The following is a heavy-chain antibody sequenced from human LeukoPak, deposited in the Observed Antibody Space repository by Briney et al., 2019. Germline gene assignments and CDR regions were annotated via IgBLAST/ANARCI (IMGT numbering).Heavy chain of an antibody. CDR2: MNPNSGNT. Sequence: GASVKVSCKASGYTFTSYDINWVRQATGQGLEWMGWMNPNSGNTGYAQKFQGRVTMTRNTSISTAYMELSSLRSEDTAVYYCVRGYYDFWSGYPWFDPWGQGTLVTVSS. D-gene: IGHD3-3*01. J-gene: IGHJ5*02. V-gene: IGHV1-8*01. CDR3: VRGYYDFWSGYPWFDP. CDR1: GYTFTSYD.